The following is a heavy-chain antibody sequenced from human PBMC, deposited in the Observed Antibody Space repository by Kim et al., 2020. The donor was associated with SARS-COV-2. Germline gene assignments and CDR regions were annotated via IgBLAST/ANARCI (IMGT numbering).Heavy chain of an antibody. CDR2: T. Sequence: TNYNPSLKIRVTISVDTSKNQFSLKLSSVTAADTAVYYCARAIHRGWSSPWGQGTLVTVSS. CDR3: ARAIHRGWSSP. V-gene: IGHV4-34*01. J-gene: IGHJ5*02. D-gene: IGHD2-2*02.